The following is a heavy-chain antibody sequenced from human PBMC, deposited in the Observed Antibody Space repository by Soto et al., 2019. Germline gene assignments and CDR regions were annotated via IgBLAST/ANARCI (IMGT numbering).Heavy chain of an antibody. CDR1: GFTVSSNY. CDR3: ARARGDDYGDAGWFDP. D-gene: IGHD4-17*01. V-gene: IGHV3-66*01. CDR2: IYSGGST. J-gene: IGHJ5*02. Sequence: EVQLVESGGGLVQPGGSLRLSCAASGFTVSSNYMSWVRQAPGKGLEWVSVIYSGGSTYYADSVKGRFTISRDNSKNTLYLQMNSLRAEDTAVYYCARARGDDYGDAGWFDPWGQGTLVTVSS.